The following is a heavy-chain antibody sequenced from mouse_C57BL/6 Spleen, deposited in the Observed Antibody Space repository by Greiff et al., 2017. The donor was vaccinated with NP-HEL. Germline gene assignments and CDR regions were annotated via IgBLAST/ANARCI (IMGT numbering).Heavy chain of an antibody. J-gene: IGHJ1*03. CDR1: GYTFTSYW. CDR2: IHPNSGST. Sequence: VQLQQPGAELVKPGASVKLSCKASGYTFTSYWMHWVKQRPGQGLEWIGMIHPNSGSTNYNEKFKSKATLTVDESSSTAYMQLSSLTSEDSAVYYCARSNYGSSYDWYFDVWGTGTTVTVSS. CDR3: ARSNYGSSYDWYFDV. V-gene: IGHV1-64*01. D-gene: IGHD1-1*01.